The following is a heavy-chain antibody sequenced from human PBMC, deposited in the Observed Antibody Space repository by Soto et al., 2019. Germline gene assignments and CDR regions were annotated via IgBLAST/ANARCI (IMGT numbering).Heavy chain of an antibody. CDR3: ARDPVLRGFWSGYALPNYYYYYMDV. Sequence: GGSLRLSCAASGFTFSSYSMNWVRQAPGKGLEWVSSISSSSSYIYYADSVKGRFTISRDNAKNSLYLQMNSLRAEDTAVYYCARDPVLRGFWSGYALPNYYYYYMDVWGKGTTVTVSS. CDR2: ISSSSSYI. CDR1: GFTFSSYS. V-gene: IGHV3-21*01. D-gene: IGHD3-3*01. J-gene: IGHJ6*03.